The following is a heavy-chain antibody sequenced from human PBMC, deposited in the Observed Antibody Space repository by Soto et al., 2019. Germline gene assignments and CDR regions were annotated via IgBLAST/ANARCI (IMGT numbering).Heavy chain of an antibody. CDR3: AADHSRVMAAAGAYYGMDV. CDR2: IVVGSGNT. Sequence: SVKVSCKASGFTFTSSAVQLVRQTRGQRLEWIGWIVVGSGNTNYAQKFQERVTITRDMSTSTAYMELSSLRSEDTAVYYCAADHSRVMAAAGAYYGMDVWGQGTTVTVSS. J-gene: IGHJ6*02. CDR1: GFTFTSSA. D-gene: IGHD6-13*01. V-gene: IGHV1-58*01.